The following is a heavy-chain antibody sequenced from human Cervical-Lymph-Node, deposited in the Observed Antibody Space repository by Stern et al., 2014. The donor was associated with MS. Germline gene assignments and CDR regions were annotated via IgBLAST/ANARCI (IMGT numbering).Heavy chain of an antibody. CDR3: ARQRYFDY. V-gene: IGHV5-51*01. CDR1: GYTFTSYW. Sequence: EVQLGESGPEVKRPGESLKISCQASGYTFTSYWLGWGRQMPGKGLEWIAIVFPGCSHIRYSPSIQAQVTISADKSSSPAYLQWNNLKASDTAIYYCARQRYFDYWGQGTLVTVSS. CDR2: VFPGCSHI. J-gene: IGHJ4*02.